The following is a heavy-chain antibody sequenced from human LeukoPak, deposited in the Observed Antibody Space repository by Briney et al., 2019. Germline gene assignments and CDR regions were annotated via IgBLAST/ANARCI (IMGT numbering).Heavy chain of an antibody. CDR1: GGSTFRKYD. CDR2: MSSGGST. J-gene: IGHJ4*02. Sequence: PGGSLRLSCAASGGSTFRKYDLNWVRQAPGKGLEWVSLMSSGGSTYYADSVKGRFTISRDNSKNTLYLQMNSLRAEDTAVYYCARCPLEVADYFDYWGQGTLVTVSS. D-gene: IGHD2-8*02. CDR3: ARCPLEVADYFDY. V-gene: IGHV3-23*01.